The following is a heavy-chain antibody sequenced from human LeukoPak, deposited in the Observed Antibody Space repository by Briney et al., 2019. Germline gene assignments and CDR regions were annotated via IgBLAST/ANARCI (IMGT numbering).Heavy chain of an antibody. Sequence: GGSLRLSCAASGFTFSTYAMTWVRQAPGKGLEWVSSVSGSGGDTYYADPMKGRFTMSRDNSRNTVYLQMNSLRAEDTAVYYCARVVGYFDYWGQGTLVTVSS. CDR3: ARVVGYFDY. CDR1: GFTFSTYA. J-gene: IGHJ4*02. V-gene: IGHV3-23*01. CDR2: VSGSGGDT.